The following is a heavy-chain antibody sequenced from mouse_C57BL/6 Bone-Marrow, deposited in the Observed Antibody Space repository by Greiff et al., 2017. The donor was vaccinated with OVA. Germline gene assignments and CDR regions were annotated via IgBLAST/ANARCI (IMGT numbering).Heavy chain of an antibody. CDR2: IDPEDGAT. V-gene: IGHV14-1*01. D-gene: IGHD2-3*01. J-gene: IGHJ4*01. CDR1: GFNIKDYY. Sequence: EVQLQQSGAELVRPGASVKLSCTASGFNIKDYYMHWVKQRPEQGLEWIGRIDPEDGATEYDPKIQGKATMTADTSSNTAYLQLSSLTSEDPAVYYCTTGLLRGYYAMDYWDQGTSVTVSS. CDR3: TTGLLRGYYAMDY.